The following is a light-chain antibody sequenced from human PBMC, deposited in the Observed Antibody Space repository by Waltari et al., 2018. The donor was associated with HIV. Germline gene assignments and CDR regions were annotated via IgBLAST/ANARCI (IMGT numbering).Light chain of an antibody. CDR3: QQYHNDPPT. CDR2: DAS. Sequence: RMTQSPSSLSASIGARVTITYRASQGISNSLAWYQQKPGKAPKLLIYDASTLQSGVPSRFSGSGSGTDFSLTISCLQSEDFTTFYCQQYHNDPPTFGQGTRVEIK. CDR1: QGISNS. J-gene: IGKJ1*01. V-gene: IGKV1-8*01.